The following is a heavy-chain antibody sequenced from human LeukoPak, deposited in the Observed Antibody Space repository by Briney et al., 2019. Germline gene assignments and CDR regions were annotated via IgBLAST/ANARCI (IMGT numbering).Heavy chain of an antibody. D-gene: IGHD3-22*01. CDR2: IIPILGIA. Sequence: GSSVKVSCKASGGTFSSYAISWVRQAPGQGLEWMGRIIPILGIANYAQKFQGRVTITADKSTSTAYMELSSLRSEDTAVYYCARGSYDSSGYLTFPWGQGTLVTVSS. V-gene: IGHV1-69*04. CDR3: ARGSYDSSGYLTFP. CDR1: GGTFSSYA. J-gene: IGHJ5*02.